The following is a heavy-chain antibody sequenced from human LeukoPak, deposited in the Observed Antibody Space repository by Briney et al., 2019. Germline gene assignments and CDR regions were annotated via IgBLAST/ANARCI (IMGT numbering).Heavy chain of an antibody. Sequence: ASVKVSCKASGYTFTSYGISWVRQAPGQGLEWMGWISAYNGNTNYAQKFQGGVTMTRDTSISTAYMELSRLRSDDTAVYYCARVLNYDYVWGSLTLYYWGQGTLVTVSS. CDR3: ARVLNYDYVWGSLTLYY. CDR1: GYTFTSYG. J-gene: IGHJ4*02. CDR2: ISAYNGNT. V-gene: IGHV1-18*01. D-gene: IGHD3-16*01.